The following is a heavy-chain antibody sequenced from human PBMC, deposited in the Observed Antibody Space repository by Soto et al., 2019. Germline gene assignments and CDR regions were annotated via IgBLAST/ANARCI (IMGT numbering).Heavy chain of an antibody. CDR1: GGSISSGGYY. CDR2: IYYSGST. CDR3: ARENDYDFWSGYVGPLYDY. D-gene: IGHD3-3*01. V-gene: IGHV4-31*03. J-gene: IGHJ4*02. Sequence: KPSETLSLTCTVSGGSISSGGYYWSWIRQHPGKGLEWIGYIYYSGSTYYNPSLKSRVTISVDTSKNQFSLKLSSVTAADTAVYYCARENDYDFWSGYVGPLYDYWGQGTLVTVSS.